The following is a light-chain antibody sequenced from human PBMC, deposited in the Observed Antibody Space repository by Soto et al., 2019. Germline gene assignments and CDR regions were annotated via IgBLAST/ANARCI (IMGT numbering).Light chain of an antibody. CDR1: SNDVGGNNY. J-gene: IGLJ3*02. CDR3: SSYAGSFTVV. Sequence: QSALTQPRSVSGSPGQSVTISCTGTSNDVGGNNYVSWYQQHPGKAPKLMISEVSHRPSGVANRFSGSKSGNTASLTSSGLQADDEGDYYCSSYAGSFTVVFGGGTKVTVL. V-gene: IGLV2-11*01. CDR2: EVS.